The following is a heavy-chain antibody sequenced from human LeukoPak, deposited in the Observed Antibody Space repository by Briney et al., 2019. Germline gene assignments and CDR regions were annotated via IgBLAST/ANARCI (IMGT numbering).Heavy chain of an antibody. CDR3: ARGPRYYYDSSGPDFDI. J-gene: IGHJ3*02. D-gene: IGHD3-22*01. CDR2: INAGNGNT. CDR1: GYTFTSYA. Sequence: ASVKVSCKASGYTFTSYAMHWVRQAPGQRLEWMGWINAGNGNTKYSQKFQGRVTISRDTSASTAYMELSSLRSEDTAVYYCARGPRYYYDSSGPDFDIWGQGTMVTVSS. V-gene: IGHV1-3*01.